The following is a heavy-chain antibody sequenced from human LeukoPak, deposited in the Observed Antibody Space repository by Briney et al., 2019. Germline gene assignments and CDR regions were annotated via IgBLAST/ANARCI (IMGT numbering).Heavy chain of an antibody. Sequence: ASVKVSCKASGYTFTSYYMHWVRQAPGQGLEWMGIINPSGGSTSYAQKFQGRVTMTRDTSTSTVYMELSSLGSEDTAVYYCARDTRGTIRFLEWYHWYFDLWGRGTLVTVSS. V-gene: IGHV1-46*01. CDR2: INPSGGST. J-gene: IGHJ2*01. CDR3: ARDTRGTIRFLEWYHWYFDL. CDR1: GYTFTSYY. D-gene: IGHD3-3*01.